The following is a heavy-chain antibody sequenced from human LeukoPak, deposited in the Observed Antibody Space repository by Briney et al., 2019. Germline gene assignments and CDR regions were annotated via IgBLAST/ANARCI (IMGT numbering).Heavy chain of an antibody. V-gene: IGHV4-38-2*02. CDR3: ARVGTADCTSTTCPGFVGY. CDR2: RYHSGST. J-gene: IGHJ4*02. CDR1: GYSITSGYF. Sequence: SETLSLTCTVSGYSITSGYFWGWVRQPPGKGLEWIGSRYHSGSTYCNPSLESRVTISVDTSKNQFSLRLSSVTAADTAVYYCARVGTADCTSTTCPGFVGYWGQGTLVTVSS. D-gene: IGHD2-2*01.